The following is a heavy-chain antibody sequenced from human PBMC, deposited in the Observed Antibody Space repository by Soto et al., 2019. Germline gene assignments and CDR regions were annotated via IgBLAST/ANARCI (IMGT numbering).Heavy chain of an antibody. V-gene: IGHV3-21*01. J-gene: IGHJ4*02. Sequence: TGGSLRLSCAASGVNFSSYSMNWVRQAPGKGLEWVSSISSSSSYIYYADSVKGRFTISRDNAKNSLYLQMNSLRAEDTAVYYCARDYQRYCSGGSCLDYWGQGTLVTVSS. D-gene: IGHD2-15*01. CDR3: ARDYQRYCSGGSCLDY. CDR2: ISSSSSYI. CDR1: GVNFSSYS.